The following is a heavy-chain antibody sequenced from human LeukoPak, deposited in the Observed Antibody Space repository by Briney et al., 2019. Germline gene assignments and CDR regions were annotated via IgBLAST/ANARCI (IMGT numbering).Heavy chain of an antibody. CDR3: ARDARYYDSSGYSYYYYGMDV. Sequence: GGSLRLSCAASGFTVSSNYMSWVRQAPGKGLEWVSVIYSGGSTYYADSVKGRFTISRDNSKNTLYLQMNSLRAEDTAVYYCARDARYYDSSGYSYYYYGMDVWGQGTTVTVSS. D-gene: IGHD3-22*01. J-gene: IGHJ6*02. V-gene: IGHV3-53*01. CDR2: IYSGGST. CDR1: GFTVSSNY.